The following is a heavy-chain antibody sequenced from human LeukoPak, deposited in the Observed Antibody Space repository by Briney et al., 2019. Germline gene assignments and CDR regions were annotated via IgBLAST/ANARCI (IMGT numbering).Heavy chain of an antibody. CDR1: GGSISSYY. J-gene: IGHJ5*02. V-gene: IGHV4-59*01. CDR2: IYYSGST. Sequence: SETLSLTCTVSGGSISSYYWSWLRQPPGKGLEWIGYIYYSGSTNYNPSLKSRVTISVDTSKNQFSLKLSSVTAADTAVYYCARGPIAAAGTAFDPWGQGTLVTVSS. D-gene: IGHD6-13*01. CDR3: ARGPIAAAGTAFDP.